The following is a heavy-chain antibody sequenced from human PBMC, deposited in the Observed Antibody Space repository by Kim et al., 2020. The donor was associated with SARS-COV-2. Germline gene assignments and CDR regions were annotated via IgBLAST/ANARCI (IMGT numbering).Heavy chain of an antibody. Sequence: SETLSLTCTVSGGSVSSGSYYWSWIRQPPGKGLEWIGYIYYSGSTNYNPSLKSRVTISVDTSKNQFSLKLSSVTAADTAVYYCASDTLDIVVVTAANWGQGTLVTVSS. CDR3: ASDTLDIVVVTAAN. J-gene: IGHJ4*02. CDR1: GGSVSSGSYY. CDR2: IYYSGST. D-gene: IGHD2-21*02. V-gene: IGHV4-61*01.